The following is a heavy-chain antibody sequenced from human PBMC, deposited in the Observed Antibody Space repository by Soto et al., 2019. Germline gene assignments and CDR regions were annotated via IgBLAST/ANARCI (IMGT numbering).Heavy chain of an antibody. V-gene: IGHV3-7*01. CDR1: GFTFNTYW. CDR2: IKEDGSDK. J-gene: IGHJ4*02. D-gene: IGHD6-25*01. CDR3: ARFTRGSSGDY. Sequence: EVQLVESGGDLVQPGGSLRLSCVASGFTFNTYWMSWGRQAPGKGLEWVANIKEDGSDKYYVDSVKGRFTISRDNAKNLLYLQMNSLGAGDTAMYYCARFTRGSSGDYWGQGTLVTVSS.